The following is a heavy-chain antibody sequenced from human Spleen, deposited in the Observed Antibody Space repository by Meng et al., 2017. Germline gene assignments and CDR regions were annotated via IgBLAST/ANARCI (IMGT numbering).Heavy chain of an antibody. V-gene: IGHV3-30*01. CDR3: ARSPIDKYDLSALPLDY. CDR1: GFTFNRYW. J-gene: IGHJ4*02. D-gene: IGHD3-22*01. CDR2: VSYDGRHE. Sequence: LKISCAASGFTFNRYWMHWVRQAPGKGLEWVAVVSYDGRHEYYADSVKGRFTISRDNSKNTVFLQINSLRAEDTAVYYCARSPIDKYDLSALPLDYWGQGTLVTVSS.